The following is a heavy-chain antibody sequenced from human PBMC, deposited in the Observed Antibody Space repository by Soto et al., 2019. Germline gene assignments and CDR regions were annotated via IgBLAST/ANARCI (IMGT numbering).Heavy chain of an antibody. J-gene: IGHJ4*02. CDR1: GFPLCSYA. CDR2: FSDGGSST. D-gene: IGHD6-13*01. CDR3: AILHSSSWYTGYYFDY. V-gene: IGHV3-23*01. Sequence: WGCLRLSFAAAGFPLCSYAITPLPHAASKGLDGVSAFSDGGSSTYYTDSGKGRFTISRDNSKNTLFLQMNSLRAEDTAVYSCAILHSSSWYTGYYFDYWGQGTLVTVSS.